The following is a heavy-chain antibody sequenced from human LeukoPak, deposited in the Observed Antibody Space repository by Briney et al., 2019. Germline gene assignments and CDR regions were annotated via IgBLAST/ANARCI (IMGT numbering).Heavy chain of an antibody. J-gene: IGHJ4*02. CDR1: GFTFDSNY. CDR3: ADEIRPNDY. D-gene: IGHD4-17*01. V-gene: IGHV3-23*01. Sequence: PGGSLRLSCAASGFTFDSNYLSWVRQAPGQGLEWLSAISISGDDTYYADSVKGRFTISRDNSKNTLYLQMNSLSADDTAMYYCADEIRPNDYWGQGTLVTVSS. CDR2: ISISGDDT.